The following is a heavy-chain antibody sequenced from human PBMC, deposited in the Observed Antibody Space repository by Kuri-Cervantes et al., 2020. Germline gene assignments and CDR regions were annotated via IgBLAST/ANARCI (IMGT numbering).Heavy chain of an antibody. Sequence: LSLTCAASGFTFSSYAMSWVRQAPGKGLEWVSAISGSGGSTYYADSVKGRFTISRGNAKNSLYLQMNSLRAEDTAVYYCARGGYALAVCDYWGQGTLVTVSS. CDR1: GFTFSSYA. CDR2: ISGSGGST. V-gene: IGHV3-23*01. D-gene: IGHD3-16*01. J-gene: IGHJ4*02. CDR3: ARGGYALAVCDY.